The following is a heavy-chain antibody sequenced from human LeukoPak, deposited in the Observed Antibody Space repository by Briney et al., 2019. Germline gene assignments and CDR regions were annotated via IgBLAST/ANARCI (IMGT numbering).Heavy chain of an antibody. J-gene: IGHJ3*02. CDR3: ARLPSSAFDI. V-gene: IGHV1-2*02. CDR2: INPNSGGT. CDR1: GYTFTGYY. Sequence: ASVKVSCKASGYTFTGYYMHWVRQAPGKGLEWMGWINPNSGGTNYAQKFQGRVTMTRDTSISTAYMELSRLRSDHTAVYYCARLPSSAFDIWGQGTMVTVSS.